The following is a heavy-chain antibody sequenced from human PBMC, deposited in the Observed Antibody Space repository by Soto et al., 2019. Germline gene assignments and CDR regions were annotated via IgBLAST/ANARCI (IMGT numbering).Heavy chain of an antibody. CDR3: AKDRDLNWFDP. CDR1: GFTFSSYG. Sequence: GESLKISCAASGFTFSSYGMHWVRQAPGKGLEWVAVISYDGSNKYYADSVKGRFTISRDNSKNTLYLQMNSLRAEDTAVYYCAKDRDLNWFDPWGQGTLVTVSS. D-gene: IGHD2-21*02. CDR2: ISYDGSNK. V-gene: IGHV3-30*18. J-gene: IGHJ5*02.